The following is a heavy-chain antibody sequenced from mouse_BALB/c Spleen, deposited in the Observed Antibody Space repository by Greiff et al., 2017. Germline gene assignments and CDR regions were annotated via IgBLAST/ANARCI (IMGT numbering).Heavy chain of an antibody. J-gene: IGHJ4*01. CDR1: GYSITSDYA. D-gene: IGHD2-4*01. V-gene: IGHV3-2*02. Sequence: EVQRVESGPGLVKPSQSLSLTCTVTGYSITSDYAWNWIRQFPGNKLEWMGYISYSGSTSYNPSLKSRISITRDTSKNQFFLQLNSVTTEDTATYYCARRITGAMDYWGQGTSVTVSS. CDR2: ISYSGST. CDR3: ARRITGAMDY.